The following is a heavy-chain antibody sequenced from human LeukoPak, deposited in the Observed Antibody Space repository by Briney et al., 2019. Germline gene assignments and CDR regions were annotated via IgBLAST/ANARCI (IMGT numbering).Heavy chain of an antibody. CDR2: ISSSSSYI. Sequence: PGGSLRLSCAASGFTFSSYSMNWVRQAPGKGLEWVSSISSSSSYIYYADSVKGRFTISRDNAKNSLYLQMNSLRAEDTAVCYCARDTFTYYDILTGSESLYYMDVWGKGTTVTVSS. J-gene: IGHJ6*03. V-gene: IGHV3-21*01. D-gene: IGHD3-9*01. CDR3: ARDTFTYYDILTGSESLYYMDV. CDR1: GFTFSSYS.